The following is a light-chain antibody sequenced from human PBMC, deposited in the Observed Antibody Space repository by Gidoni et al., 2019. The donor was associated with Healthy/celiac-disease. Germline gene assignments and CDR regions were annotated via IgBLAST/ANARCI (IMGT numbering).Light chain of an antibody. CDR1: QGISSA. V-gene: IGKV1-13*02. Sequence: AIQLTQSPSSLSASASASQGISSALAWYQQKPGKAPKLLIYDASSLESGDPSRFSGSGSGTDFTLTISSLQPEDFATYYCQQFNSYPTFGPGTKVDIK. J-gene: IGKJ3*01. CDR2: DAS. CDR3: QQFNSYPT.